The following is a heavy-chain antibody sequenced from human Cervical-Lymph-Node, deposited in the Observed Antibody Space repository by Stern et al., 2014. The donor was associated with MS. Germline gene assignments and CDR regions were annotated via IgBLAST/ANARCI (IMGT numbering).Heavy chain of an antibody. CDR2: IYHSGST. Sequence: LQLQESGSGLVKPSQTLSLTCAVSGGSISSGGYSWSWIRQPPGKGLEWIGYIYHSGSTYYNPSLKSRVTISEDRPKNQFSLKLSSVTAADTAVYYCARSSTVTPNAFDIWGQGTMVTVSS. CDR1: GGSISSGGYS. D-gene: IGHD4-17*01. J-gene: IGHJ3*02. CDR3: ARSSTVTPNAFDI. V-gene: IGHV4-30-2*01.